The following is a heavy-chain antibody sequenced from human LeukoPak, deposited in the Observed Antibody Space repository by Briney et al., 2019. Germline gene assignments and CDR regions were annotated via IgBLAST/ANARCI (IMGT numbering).Heavy chain of an antibody. J-gene: IGHJ4*02. D-gene: IGHD3-3*01. CDR1: GYTFTSYD. CDR3: ARDRNTDFWSGYYTDYFDY. V-gene: IGHV1-8*03. CDR2: MNPNSGNT. Sequence: ASVKVSCKASGYTFTSYDINWVRQATGQGLEWMGWMNPNSGNTGYAQKFQGRITIARNTSIRTAYMELSSLRSEDTAVYYCARDRNTDFWSGYYTDYFDYWGQGTLVTVSS.